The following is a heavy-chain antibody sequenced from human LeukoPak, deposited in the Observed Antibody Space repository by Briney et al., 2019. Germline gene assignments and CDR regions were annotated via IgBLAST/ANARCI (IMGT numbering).Heavy chain of an antibody. CDR2: ISAYNGNT. Sequence: GASVKVSCKASGYTFTGYYMHWVRQAPGQGLEWMGWISAYNGNTNYAQKLQGRVTMTTDTSTSTAYMELRSLRSDDTAVYYCGRGFPPRRDYDSRGYYSYYFDYWGQGTLVTVSS. CDR3: GRGFPPRRDYDSRGYYSYYFDY. V-gene: IGHV1-18*04. CDR1: GYTFTGYY. J-gene: IGHJ4*02. D-gene: IGHD3-22*01.